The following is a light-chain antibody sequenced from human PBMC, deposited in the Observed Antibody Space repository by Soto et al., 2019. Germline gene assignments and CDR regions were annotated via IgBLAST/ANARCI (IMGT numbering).Light chain of an antibody. V-gene: IGKV3-20*01. Sequence: EIVLTQSPGTLSLSPGERVTLSCRASQSINNNYLAWYQHKPDQAPRLIVYGASARATGIPDRFSGSGSGTDFTLTISRLEPEDFAVYYCQQYSSLYTFGQGTKVDIK. J-gene: IGKJ2*01. CDR1: QSINNNY. CDR3: QQYSSLYT. CDR2: GAS.